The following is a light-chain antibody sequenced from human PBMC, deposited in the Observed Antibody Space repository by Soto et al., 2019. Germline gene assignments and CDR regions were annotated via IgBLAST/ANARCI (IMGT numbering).Light chain of an antibody. CDR2: GAA. Sequence: EIVLTQSPGPLSLSPGERATLSCRASQSVTNNYLAWYQHKPGQAPRCLIYGAAIRSTGIPDRFSGSGSGTDFTLTISRLEPEDFAVYYCQQYGTPLTFGQGTKLEIK. CDR1: QSVTNNY. V-gene: IGKV3-20*01. J-gene: IGKJ2*01. CDR3: QQYGTPLT.